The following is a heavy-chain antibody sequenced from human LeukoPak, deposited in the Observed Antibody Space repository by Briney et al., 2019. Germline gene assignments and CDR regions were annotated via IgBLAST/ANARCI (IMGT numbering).Heavy chain of an antibody. D-gene: IGHD5-12*01. Sequence: ASVKVSCKASGYTFTSYGISWVRQAPGQGLEWMGWISAYNGNTNYAQKLQGRVTMTTDTSTSSAYMELRSLRSEDTAVYYCASTSGYGHYYYGMDVWGQGTTVTVSS. V-gene: IGHV1-18*01. CDR1: GYTFTSYG. CDR2: ISAYNGNT. CDR3: ASTSGYGHYYYGMDV. J-gene: IGHJ6*02.